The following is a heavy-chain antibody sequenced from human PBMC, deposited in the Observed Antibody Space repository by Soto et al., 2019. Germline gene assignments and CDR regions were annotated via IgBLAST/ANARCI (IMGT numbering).Heavy chain of an antibody. CDR1: GFTFSSYG. D-gene: IGHD3-22*01. Sequence: QVQLVESGGGVVQPGRSLRLSCAASGFTFSSYGMHWVRQAPGKGLEWVAVIWYDGSNKYYADSVKGRFTISRDNSKNTLYLQMNSLRAEDTAVYYCAREEDSSGYLVWGQGTLVTVSS. CDR2: IWYDGSNK. V-gene: IGHV3-33*01. J-gene: IGHJ4*02. CDR3: AREEDSSGYLV.